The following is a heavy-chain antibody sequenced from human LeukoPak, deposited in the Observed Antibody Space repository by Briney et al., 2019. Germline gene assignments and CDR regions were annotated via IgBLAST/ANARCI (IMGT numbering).Heavy chain of an antibody. CDR2: ISGSGGST. V-gene: IGHV3-23*01. CDR3: VKDQGSDDYVWGSYRPRRTNDAFDI. J-gene: IGHJ3*02. Sequence: GGSLRLSCAASGFTFSSYAMSWVRQAPGKGLEWVSAISGSGGSTYYADSVKGRFTISRDNSKNTLYLQMNSLRAEDTAVYYCVKDQGSDDYVWGSYRPRRTNDAFDIWGQGTMVTVSS. CDR1: GFTFSSYA. D-gene: IGHD3-16*02.